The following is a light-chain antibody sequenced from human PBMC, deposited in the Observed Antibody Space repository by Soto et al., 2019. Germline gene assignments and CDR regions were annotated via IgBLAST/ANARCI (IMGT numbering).Light chain of an antibody. J-gene: IGKJ4*01. CDR1: QSIGRF. CDR3: QQSFTTPLT. V-gene: IGKV1-39*01. Sequence: IHMTHSPSSLSASVLYRVTITFLASQSIGRFLNWHQQKPGKAPNVLINVASTLRSGVPSRFSGSGSGTDFNLTINSLQPEDFATYFCQQSFTTPLTFGGGTKVDIK. CDR2: VAS.